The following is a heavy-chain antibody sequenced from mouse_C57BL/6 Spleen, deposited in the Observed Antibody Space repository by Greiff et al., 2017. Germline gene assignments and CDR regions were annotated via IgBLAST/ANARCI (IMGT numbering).Heavy chain of an antibody. V-gene: IGHV1-5*01. J-gene: IGHJ3*01. CDR2: IYPGNSDT. CDR3: TRGAQATAWFAY. D-gene: IGHD3-2*02. Sequence: VQLQQSGTVLARPGASVKMSCKTSGYTFTSYWMHWVKQRPGQGLEWIGAIYPGNSDTSYNQKFKGKAKLTAVTSASTAYMELSSLTNEDSAVYYCTRGAQATAWFAYWGQGTLVTVSA. CDR1: GYTFTSYW.